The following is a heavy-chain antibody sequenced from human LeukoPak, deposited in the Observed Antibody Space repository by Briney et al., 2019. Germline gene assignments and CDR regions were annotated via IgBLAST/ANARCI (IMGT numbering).Heavy chain of an antibody. Sequence: ASVKVSCKASGYTFTSYYMHWVRQAPGQGLEWMGIINPSGGSTSYAQKFQGRVTMTRDTSTSTVYMELSSLRSEDTAVYYCARDLAVGATGDYYYYGMDVWGQGTTVTVSS. CDR2: INPSGGST. D-gene: IGHD1-26*01. V-gene: IGHV1-46*01. J-gene: IGHJ6*02. CDR1: GYTFTSYY. CDR3: ARDLAVGATGDYYYYGMDV.